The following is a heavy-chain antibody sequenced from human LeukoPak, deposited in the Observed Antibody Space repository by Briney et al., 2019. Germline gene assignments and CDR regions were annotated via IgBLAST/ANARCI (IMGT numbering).Heavy chain of an antibody. CDR1: GGSINSYY. J-gene: IGHJ5*02. Sequence: SETLSLTCTVSGGSINSYYWSWIRQPPGKGLEWIGYIYYSGSTNYNPSLKSRVTISVDTSKNQFSLKLSSVTAADTAVYYCARVEVRGVIGLDPWGQGTLVTVSS. D-gene: IGHD3-10*01. CDR2: IYYSGST. V-gene: IGHV4-59*01. CDR3: ARVEVRGVIGLDP.